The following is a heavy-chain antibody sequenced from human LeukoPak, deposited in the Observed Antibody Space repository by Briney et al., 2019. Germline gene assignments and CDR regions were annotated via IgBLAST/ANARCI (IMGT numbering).Heavy chain of an antibody. CDR1: GFTFSSYA. J-gene: IGHJ4*02. CDR3: AKSRGLSSPFDY. V-gene: IGHV3-23*01. Sequence: PRWSLTLSCPASGFTFSSYAMSWVRQAPGKGLEWVSAISGSGGSTYYAASVKGRFAISRDNSKNTLYLQMNSLRAEDTAVYYCAKSRGLSSPFDYWGQGTLVTASS. CDR2: ISGSGGST. D-gene: IGHD2-15*01.